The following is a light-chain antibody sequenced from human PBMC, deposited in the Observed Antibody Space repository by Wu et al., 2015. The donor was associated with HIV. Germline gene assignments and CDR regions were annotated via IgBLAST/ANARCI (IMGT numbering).Light chain of an antibody. V-gene: IGKV1-8*01. CDR2: AAS. J-gene: IGKJ4*01. CDR1: QGISSS. Sequence: IRITQSPSSLSASTGDRVTITCRASQGISSSLAWYQQKPGKAPKLLIYAASTLQNGVPSRFSGSGSGTDFTLIISCLQSEDFATYYCQQYSAGLTFGGGTMVEVQ. CDR3: QQYSAGLT.